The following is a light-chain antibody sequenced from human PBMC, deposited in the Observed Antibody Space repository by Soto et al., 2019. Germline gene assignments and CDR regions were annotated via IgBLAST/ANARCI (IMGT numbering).Light chain of an antibody. CDR3: SSITTSSTYI. CDR1: SSDVGAYNY. CDR2: EVS. Sequence: QSVLTQPASVSGSPGQSVAISCTGTSSDVGAYNYISWYHQHPGKAPKLLLSEVSNRPSGVSDRFSGSKADNPPSLTISGLQAEDEADYYCSSITTSSTYIFGTGTTATVL. V-gene: IGLV2-14*01. J-gene: IGLJ1*01.